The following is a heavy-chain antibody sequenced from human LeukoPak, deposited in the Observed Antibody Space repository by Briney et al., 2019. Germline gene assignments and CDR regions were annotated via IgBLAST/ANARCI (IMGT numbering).Heavy chain of an antibody. J-gene: IGHJ3*01. V-gene: IGHV4-39*07. D-gene: IGHD3-10*01. CDR2: IYYSGST. CDR1: GSSISSSSYY. Sequence: KPSETLSLTCTVSGSSISSSSYYWGWIRQPPGKGLEWIVSIYYSGSTYYNPSLKSRVTISIDTSKNQFSLKLSSVTAADTAVYYCARPIRYYYGSGSLGSKNPDDAFDVWGQGTMVTVSS. CDR3: ARPIRYYYGSGSLGSKNPDDAFDV.